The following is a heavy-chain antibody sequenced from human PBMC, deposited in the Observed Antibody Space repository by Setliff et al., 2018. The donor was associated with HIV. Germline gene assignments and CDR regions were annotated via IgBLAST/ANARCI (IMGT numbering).Heavy chain of an antibody. J-gene: IGHJ3*01. Sequence: GASVKVSCKTSGGTFNTYPIAWVRQAPGQGLEWMGGIAPNLRMPNYIQKFKGRLTITADESTSTVYMELTNLRSEDTAMYYCAREKSPVLEYFDWLKPRHVFDVWGQGTVVTVSS. D-gene: IGHD3-9*01. CDR3: AREKSPVLEYFDWLKPRHVFDV. CDR2: IAPNLRMP. CDR1: GGTFNTYP. V-gene: IGHV1-69*10.